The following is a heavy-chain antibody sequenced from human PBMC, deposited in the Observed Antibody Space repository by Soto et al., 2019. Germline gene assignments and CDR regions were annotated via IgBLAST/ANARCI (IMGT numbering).Heavy chain of an antibody. Sequence: SGPTLVNPTQTLTLTCTFSGFSLSTSGVGVGWIRQPPGKALEWLALIYWDDDKRYSPSLKSRLTITKDTSKNQVVLTMTNMDPVDTATYYCAHRRDFWSGYYSSGRGWFDYWGQGTLVTVSS. D-gene: IGHD3-3*01. CDR2: IYWDDDK. V-gene: IGHV2-5*02. CDR3: AHRRDFWSGYYSSGRGWFDY. J-gene: IGHJ5*01. CDR1: GFSLSTSGVG.